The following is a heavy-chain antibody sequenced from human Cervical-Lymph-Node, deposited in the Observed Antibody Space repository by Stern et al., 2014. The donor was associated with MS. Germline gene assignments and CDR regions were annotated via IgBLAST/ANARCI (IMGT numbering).Heavy chain of an antibody. D-gene: IGHD5-18*01. CDR2: ISWNSSII. CDR1: GFTFDDYA. CDR3: AKDIAPYSYGPDI. Sequence: EVQLVESGGGLVQPGRSLRLSCAASGFTFDDYAMDWGRQAPGKGLEWVSGISWNSSIIGYADFGKGRFTTSSANAKNPLYLQMNSLRAEDTALYYCAKDIAPYSYGPDIWGQGTMVTVSS. V-gene: IGHV3-9*01. J-gene: IGHJ3*02.